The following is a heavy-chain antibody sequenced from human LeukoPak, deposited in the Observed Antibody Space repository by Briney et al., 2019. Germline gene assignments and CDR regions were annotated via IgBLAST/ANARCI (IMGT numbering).Heavy chain of an antibody. CDR2: ISSSGSTT. CDR1: GFTFSDYY. V-gene: IGHV3-11*04. Sequence: GGSLRLSCAASGFTFSDYYMSWMPQAPGKGLEWVSYISSSGSTTYYADSVKGRFTISRDNAKTSLYLQINSLRAEDTAVYYCAREGGSSTSCDYWGQGTLVTVST. J-gene: IGHJ4*02. CDR3: AREGGSSTSCDY. D-gene: IGHD2-2*01.